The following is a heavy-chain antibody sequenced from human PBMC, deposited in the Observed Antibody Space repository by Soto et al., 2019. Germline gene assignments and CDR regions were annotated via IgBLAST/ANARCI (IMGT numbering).Heavy chain of an antibody. CDR3: VRERAPLEVFDV. Sequence: QVQLVESGGGVVQPGRSLRLSCAASGFTFSSYGMHWVRQAPGKGLEWVAVIWVDGINKYYADSVKGRFTISRDNSKNTLELTIAGMRGDETAVYYGVRERAPLEVFDVWGQRPMVAVSS. CDR1: GFTFSSYG. CDR2: IWVDGINK. V-gene: IGHV3-33*01. J-gene: IGHJ3*01.